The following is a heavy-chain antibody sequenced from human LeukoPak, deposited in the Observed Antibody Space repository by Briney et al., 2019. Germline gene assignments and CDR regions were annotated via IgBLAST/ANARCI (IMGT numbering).Heavy chain of an antibody. Sequence: SETLSLTCTVSGGSISSSSYYWGWIRQPPGKGLEWIGSIYYSGSTYYNPSLKSRVTISVDTSKNQFSLQLNSVTPEDTAVYYCARDLSGSSSWYGRSDAFDIWGQGTMVTVSS. CDR2: IYYSGST. CDR1: GGSISSSSYY. CDR3: ARDLSGSSSWYGRSDAFDI. D-gene: IGHD6-13*01. J-gene: IGHJ3*02. V-gene: IGHV4-39*07.